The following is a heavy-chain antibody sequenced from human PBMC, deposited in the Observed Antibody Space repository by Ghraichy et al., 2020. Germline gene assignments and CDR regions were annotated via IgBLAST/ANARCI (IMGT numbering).Heavy chain of an antibody. J-gene: IGHJ6*02. Sequence: GGSLRLSCAASGFTFTSYSIHWVRQAPVKGLEWVAVILYDGNTKDYADSVKGRFTISRDDSKNTLYLQLNSLRAEDTAVYYCARGRYHDSRGAGAYKGVDVWGQGTTVTVSS. CDR2: ILYDGNTK. CDR1: GFTFTSYS. CDR3: ARGRYHDSRGAGAYKGVDV. D-gene: IGHD3-22*01. V-gene: IGHV3-30-3*01.